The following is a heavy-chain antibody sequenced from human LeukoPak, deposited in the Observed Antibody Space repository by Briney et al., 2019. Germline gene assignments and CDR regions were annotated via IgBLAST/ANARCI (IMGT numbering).Heavy chain of an antibody. Sequence: PGGSLRLSCAASGFTLDDYAMHWVRQAPGKGLEWVSGISWNSGIIGYADSVKGRFTISRDNAKNSLYLQMNSLRAEDTALYYCAKDAASDPINWFDPWGQGTLVTVSS. V-gene: IGHV3-9*01. CDR3: AKDAASDPINWFDP. D-gene: IGHD6-13*01. CDR2: ISWNSGII. J-gene: IGHJ5*02. CDR1: GFTLDDYA.